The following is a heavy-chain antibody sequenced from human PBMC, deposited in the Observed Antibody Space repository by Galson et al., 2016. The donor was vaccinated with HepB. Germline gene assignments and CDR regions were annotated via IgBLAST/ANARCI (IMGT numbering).Heavy chain of an antibody. CDR2: ITPIFGTS. CDR3: ARSNCNYNWFDP. V-gene: IGHV1-69*13. Sequence: SVKVSCKASGDTFSNYAITWVRQAPGQGLEWMGGITPIFGTSKYAQKFQGRVTITADESTSTVYMELSSLRPEDAAVYYCARSNCNYNWFDPWGQGTLVTVSS. D-gene: IGHD1-7*01. J-gene: IGHJ5*02. CDR1: GDTFSNYA.